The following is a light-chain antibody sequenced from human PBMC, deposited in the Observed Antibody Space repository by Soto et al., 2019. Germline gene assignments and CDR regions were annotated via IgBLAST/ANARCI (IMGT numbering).Light chain of an antibody. V-gene: IGKV3-20*01. J-gene: IGKJ5*01. Sequence: QSPATLSVSPGERATLSCRASQSISFYLTWYQHKPGQAPRLLIYDASNRATGIPARFSGSGSGTDFTLTISRLEPEDFAVYYCQQYGSSFTFGQGTRLEI. CDR3: QQYGSSFT. CDR1: QSISFY. CDR2: DAS.